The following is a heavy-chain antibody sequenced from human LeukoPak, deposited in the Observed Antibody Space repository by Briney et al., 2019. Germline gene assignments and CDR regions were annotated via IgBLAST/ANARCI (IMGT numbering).Heavy chain of an antibody. V-gene: IGHV4-38-2*01. J-gene: IGHJ4*02. D-gene: IGHD3-10*01. CDR1: GYSISRGYY. CDR2: IYHIGST. Sequence: SETLSLTCGASGYSISRGYYWAWIRQPPGKGLEWIGTIYHIGSTYYTPSLGGRVTISVDTSKNEFSLNLKSVTAADTAVYYCARAGWIITSGIDYWGQGALVTVSS. CDR3: ARAGWIITSGIDY.